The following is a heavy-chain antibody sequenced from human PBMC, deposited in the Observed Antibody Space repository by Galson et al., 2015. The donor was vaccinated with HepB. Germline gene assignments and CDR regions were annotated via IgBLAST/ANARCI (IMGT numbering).Heavy chain of an antibody. Sequence: SVKVSCKASGGTFSSYTISWVRQAPGQGLEWMGRIIPILGIANYAQKFQGRVTITADKSTSTAYMELSSLRSEDTAVYYCARSSIAAEGGRFDPWGQGTLVTVSS. CDR3: ARSSIAAEGGRFDP. J-gene: IGHJ5*02. CDR2: IIPILGIA. D-gene: IGHD6-13*01. V-gene: IGHV1-69*02. CDR1: GGTFSSYT.